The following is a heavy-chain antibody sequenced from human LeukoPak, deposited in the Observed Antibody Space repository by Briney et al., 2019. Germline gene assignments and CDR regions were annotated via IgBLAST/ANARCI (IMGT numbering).Heavy chain of an antibody. D-gene: IGHD3-10*01. J-gene: IGHJ6*03. CDR3: ARDSPPMMGSLYHYYYMDV. V-gene: IGHV3-21*01. CDR1: GFTFSSYS. Sequence: PGGSLRLSCAASGFTFSSYSMNRVRQAPGKGLEWVSSISSSSSYIYYADSVKGRFTISRDNAKNSLYLQMNSLRAEDTAVYYCARDSPPMMGSLYHYYYMDVWGKGTTVTVSS. CDR2: ISSSSSYI.